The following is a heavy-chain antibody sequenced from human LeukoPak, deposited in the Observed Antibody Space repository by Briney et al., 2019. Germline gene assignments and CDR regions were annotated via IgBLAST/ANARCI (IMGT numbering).Heavy chain of an antibody. D-gene: IGHD2-2*01. V-gene: IGHV3-73*01. CDR3: TGSHCSSTSCYVS. CDR2: IRSKANSYAT. Sequence: GGSLRLSCAASGFTFSGSAMHWVRQASGKGLEWVGRIRSKANSYATAYAASVKGRFTISRDDSKNTAYLQMNSLKTEDTAVYYCTGSHCSSTSCYVSWGQGTLVTVSS. J-gene: IGHJ5*02. CDR1: GFTFSGSA.